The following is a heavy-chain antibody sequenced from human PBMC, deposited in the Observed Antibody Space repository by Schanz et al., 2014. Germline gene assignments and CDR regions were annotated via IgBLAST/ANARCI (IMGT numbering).Heavy chain of an antibody. J-gene: IGHJ4*02. CDR1: RYTFNTYG. D-gene: IGHD6-19*01. Sequence: QVQLVQSGAEVKEPGASVKVSCEASRYTFNTYGLNWVRQAPGQGLEWMEWISAYTNNTNYAQKDQGRVTSTADTSTGTAYMELRSLRSDDTAVYYCARGGYSSGWYDRDIAHFDYWGQGTLXTVSS. CDR2: ISAYTNNT. CDR3: ARGGYSSGWYDRDIAHFDY. V-gene: IGHV1-18*01.